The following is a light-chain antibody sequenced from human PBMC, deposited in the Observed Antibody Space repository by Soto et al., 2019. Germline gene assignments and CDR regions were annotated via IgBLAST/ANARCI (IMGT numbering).Light chain of an antibody. J-gene: IGKJ3*01. CDR3: QQYYSTPFT. CDR1: QNVLYSSNNNNY. Sequence: DIVMTQSPDSLAVSLGERATINYKSSQNVLYSSNNNNYLAWYQQKPGQPPKLLIYWASTRESGVPDRFSGSGSGTDFTLTISSLQAEDVAVYYCQQYYSTPFTFGPGTKVDIK. V-gene: IGKV4-1*01. CDR2: WAS.